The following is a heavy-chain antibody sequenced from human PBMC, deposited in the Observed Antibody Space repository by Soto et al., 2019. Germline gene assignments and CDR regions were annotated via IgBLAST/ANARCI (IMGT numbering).Heavy chain of an antibody. Sequence: GGTLRLSCVASGFTFGTYSMHWVRQAPGKGLEWVSSITRGGETYYAESVKGRLTISRDYAKNSVSLQMNSLRVEDTAVYYCAREETAWPLAYGLDVWGQGTTVTVSS. CDR3: AREETAWPLAYGLDV. J-gene: IGHJ6*02. CDR1: GFTFGTYS. D-gene: IGHD2-21*02. V-gene: IGHV3-21*01. CDR2: ITRGGET.